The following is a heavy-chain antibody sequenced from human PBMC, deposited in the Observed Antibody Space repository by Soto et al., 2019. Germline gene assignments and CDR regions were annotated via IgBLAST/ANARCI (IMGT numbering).Heavy chain of an antibody. CDR3: ARQSPSGPVTLFDY. Sequence: SETLSLTCTVSGGSISSSSYYWGWIRQPPGKGLEWIGSIYYSGSTYYNPSLKSRVTISVDTSKNQFSLKLSSVTAADTAVYYCARQSPSGPVTLFDYWGQGTLVTVSS. CDR1: GGSISSSSYY. CDR2: IYYSGST. D-gene: IGHD4-17*01. J-gene: IGHJ4*02. V-gene: IGHV4-39*01.